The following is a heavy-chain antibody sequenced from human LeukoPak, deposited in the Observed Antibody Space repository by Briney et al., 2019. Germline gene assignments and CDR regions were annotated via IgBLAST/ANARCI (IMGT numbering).Heavy chain of an antibody. D-gene: IGHD4-17*01. V-gene: IGHV1-69*13. Sequence: VASVKVSCKASGGTFSSYAISWVRQAPGQGLEWMGGIIPIFGTANYAQKFQGRVTITADESTSTAYMELSSLRSEDTAVYYCARSAAVTHEDYYYYYYMDVWGKGTTVTISS. CDR3: ARSAAVTHEDYYYYYYMDV. J-gene: IGHJ6*03. CDR1: GGTFSSYA. CDR2: IIPIFGTA.